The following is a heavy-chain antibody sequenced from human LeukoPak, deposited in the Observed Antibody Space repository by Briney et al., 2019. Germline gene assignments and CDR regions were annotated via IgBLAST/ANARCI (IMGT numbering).Heavy chain of an antibody. CDR1: GGSVSSTNW. J-gene: IGHJ4*02. Sequence: PSETLSLTCGVSGGSVSSTNWWTWIRQPPGKGLEWIGYISYSGNTNYNPSLKSRVTISADTSKNQFSLKMSSVTAADTAVYFCARLRNWAWDFDSWGQGTLVTVSS. D-gene: IGHD7-27*01. V-gene: IGHV4-59*02. CDR2: ISYSGNT. CDR3: ARLRNWAWDFDS.